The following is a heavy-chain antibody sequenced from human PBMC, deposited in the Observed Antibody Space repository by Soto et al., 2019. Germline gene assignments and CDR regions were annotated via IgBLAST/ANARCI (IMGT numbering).Heavy chain of an antibody. D-gene: IGHD2-2*01. Sequence: PSETLSLTCTVSGGSISSGGYYWSWIRQHPGKGLEWIGYIYYSGSTYYNPSLKSRVTISVDTSKNQFSLKLSSVTAADTAVYYCAIAPLLYCSSTSCYGQFDYWGQGTLVTVSS. J-gene: IGHJ4*02. CDR2: IYYSGST. V-gene: IGHV4-31*03. CDR1: GGSISSGGYY. CDR3: AIAPLLYCSSTSCYGQFDY.